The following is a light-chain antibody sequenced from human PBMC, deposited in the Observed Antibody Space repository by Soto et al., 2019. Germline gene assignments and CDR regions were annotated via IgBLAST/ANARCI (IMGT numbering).Light chain of an antibody. V-gene: IGLV2-14*01. J-gene: IGLJ1*01. CDR2: EVT. Sequence: QSALTQPSSVSGSPGQSITISCAGTISDVGGYNHVSWYQHRPGNAPKRIIYEVTKRPSGVSNRFSGSKSGDTASLTISGLQAEDEADYYCSSHTDSLTRIFGTGTKVTVL. CDR1: ISDVGGYNH. CDR3: SSHTDSLTRI.